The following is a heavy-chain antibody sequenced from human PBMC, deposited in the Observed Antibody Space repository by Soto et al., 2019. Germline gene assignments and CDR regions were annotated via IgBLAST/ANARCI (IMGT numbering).Heavy chain of an antibody. CDR3: VKGYWKGDV. CDR2: ISGSGGSI. J-gene: IGHJ6*02. Sequence: EVQLLESGGGLVQPGGSLRLSCAASGFTFSTYAMNWVRQAPGNGLEWVSAISGSGGSIHYADSVKGRFTISGDNPKNTLYLQMNSLRDEDTAVYLCVKGYWKGDVWGQGTTVTVSS. D-gene: IGHD1-1*01. V-gene: IGHV3-23*01. CDR1: GFTFSTYA.